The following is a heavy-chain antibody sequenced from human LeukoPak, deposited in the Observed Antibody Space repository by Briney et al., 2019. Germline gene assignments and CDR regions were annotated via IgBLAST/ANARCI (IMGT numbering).Heavy chain of an antibody. V-gene: IGHV4-34*01. J-gene: IGHJ4*02. CDR2: INHSGST. Sequence: GSLRLSCAASGFTFSNAWMSWIRQPPGKGLEWIGEINHSGSTNYNPSLKSRVTISVDTSKNQFSLKLSSVTAADTAVYYCARGWQMATFDYWGQGTLVTVSS. CDR3: ARGWQMATFDY. CDR1: GFTFSNAW. D-gene: IGHD5-24*01.